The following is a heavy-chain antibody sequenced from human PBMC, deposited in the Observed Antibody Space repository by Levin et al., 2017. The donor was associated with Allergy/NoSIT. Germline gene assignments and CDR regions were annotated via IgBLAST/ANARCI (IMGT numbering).Heavy chain of an antibody. V-gene: IGHV4-30-2*01. D-gene: IGHD5-18*01. CDR1: GGSISSGGYS. CDR2: IYLSGST. Sequence: SQTLSLTCAVSGGSISSGGYSWSWIRQPPGKGLEWIGNIYLSGSTNDNPSLTSRVTMSVDRSKNQFSLKLRYVTAADTAVYYCARVAGYSYGYYFDYWGPGTLVTVSS. J-gene: IGHJ4*02. CDR3: ARVAGYSYGYYFDY.